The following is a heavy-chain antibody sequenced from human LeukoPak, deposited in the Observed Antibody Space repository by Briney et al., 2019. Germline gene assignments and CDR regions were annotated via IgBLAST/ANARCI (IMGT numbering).Heavy chain of an antibody. CDR1: GGTFSSYA. CDR2: IIPILGIA. D-gene: IGHD5-24*01. CDR3: ARAPLEMATIFDY. J-gene: IGHJ4*02. V-gene: IGHV1-69*04. Sequence: GASVKVSCKASGGTFSSYAISWVRQAPGQGLEWMGRIIPILGIANYAQKFQGRVTITADKSTSTAYMELSSLRSEDTAVYYCARAPLEMATIFDYWGQGTLVTVSS.